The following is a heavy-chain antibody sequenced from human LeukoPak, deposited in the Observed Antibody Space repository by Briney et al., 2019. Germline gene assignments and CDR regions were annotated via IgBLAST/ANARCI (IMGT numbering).Heavy chain of an antibody. CDR2: INPSGGST. Sequence: ASVKVSCKASGYTFTSYYMHWVRQAPGQGVEWMGIINPSGGSTSYAQKFQGRGTMTRDRSTSTVYMELSRLRSEDTAVCYCARAGYSYGFDYWGQGTLVTVSS. CDR3: ARAGYSYGFDY. D-gene: IGHD5-18*01. J-gene: IGHJ4*02. V-gene: IGHV1-46*01. CDR1: GYTFTSYY.